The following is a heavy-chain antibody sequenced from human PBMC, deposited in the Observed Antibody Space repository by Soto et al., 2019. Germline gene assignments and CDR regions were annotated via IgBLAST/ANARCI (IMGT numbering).Heavy chain of an antibody. J-gene: IGHJ4*02. V-gene: IGHV1-69*13. D-gene: IGHD1-1*01. CDR1: GVTFSSYA. CDR2: IIPIFGTA. CDR3: ARELEALGSFDH. Sequence: ASVKVSCKASGVTFSSYAISLLRHAPGQGLEWIGGIIPIFGTANYAQKFQGRVTITADESTSTAYMELSSLRSEDTAVYYCARELEALGSFDHWGQGTLVTVSS.